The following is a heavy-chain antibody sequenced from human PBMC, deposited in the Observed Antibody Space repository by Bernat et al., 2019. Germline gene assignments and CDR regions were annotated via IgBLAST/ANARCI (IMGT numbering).Heavy chain of an antibody. D-gene: IGHD3-22*01. CDR2: IRSKANSYAA. J-gene: IGHJ4*02. CDR3: VRRRTDDSSGYFDY. V-gene: IGHV3-73*01. Sequence: EVQLVESGVGLVQPGGSLKLSCAVSGFTFSGSAIHWVRQASGKGLEWVGRIRSKANSYAAAYAASVKGRFTISRDDSKNTAYLQMNSLQTEDTAVYYCVRRRTDDSSGYFDYWGQGTLVTVSS. CDR1: GFTFSGSA.